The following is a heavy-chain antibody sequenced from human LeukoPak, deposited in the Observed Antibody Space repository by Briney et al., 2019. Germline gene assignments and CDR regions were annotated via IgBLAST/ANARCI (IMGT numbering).Heavy chain of an antibody. CDR2: ISGDAGST. J-gene: IGHJ3*01. CDR1: GFSFDDYA. CDR3: AKVIGYCSSTSCSLFDDAFDV. D-gene: IGHD2-2*03. V-gene: IGHV3-43*02. Sequence: PGGSLRLSCAASGFSFDDYAMHWVRQAPGKGLEWVSLISGDAGSTYYADSVRGRFSISRDNSKNSLFLQMSSLRTEDTAFYFCAKVIGYCSSTSCSLFDDAFDVWGQGTMVTVSS.